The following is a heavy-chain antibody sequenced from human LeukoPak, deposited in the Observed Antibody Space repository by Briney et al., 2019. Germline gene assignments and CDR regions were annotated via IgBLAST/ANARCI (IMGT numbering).Heavy chain of an antibody. V-gene: IGHV3-74*01. J-gene: IGHJ4*02. CDR3: VRGNDYGGPHY. Sequence: GGSLRLSCAVSGFTFRTYWMHWVRQAPGKGLVWVSRIDRDGSRINYADSVKGRFTISRDNGENTLFLQMNSLRAEDAAVYYCVRGNDYGGPHYWGQGTLVTVSS. CDR2: IDRDGSRI. D-gene: IGHD4-23*01. CDR1: GFTFRTYW.